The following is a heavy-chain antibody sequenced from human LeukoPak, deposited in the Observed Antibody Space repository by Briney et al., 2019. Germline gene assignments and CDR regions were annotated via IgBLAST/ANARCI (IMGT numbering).Heavy chain of an antibody. V-gene: IGHV1-2*02. Sequence: ASVKVSCKASGYTFTGYYMHWVRQVPGQGLEWMGWINPNSGGTNYAQKFQGRVTMTRDTSISTAYMELSRLRSDDTAVYYCARGGYSSSWYGLGGPFDPWGQGTLVTVSS. CDR1: GYTFTGYY. CDR3: ARGGYSSSWYGLGGPFDP. CDR2: INPNSGGT. D-gene: IGHD6-13*01. J-gene: IGHJ5*02.